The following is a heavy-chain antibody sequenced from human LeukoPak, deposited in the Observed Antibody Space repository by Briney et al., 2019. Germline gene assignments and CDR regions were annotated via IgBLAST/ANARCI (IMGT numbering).Heavy chain of an antibody. Sequence: GGSLRLSCAASGFTFSSYAMHWVRQAPGKGLEWVAVISYDGSNKYYADSVKGRFTISRDNSKNTLYLQMNSLRAEDTAVYYCARDFKGGATTFDYWGQGTLVTVS. CDR2: ISYDGSNK. CDR1: GFTFSSYA. D-gene: IGHD1-26*01. CDR3: ARDFKGGATTFDY. J-gene: IGHJ4*02. V-gene: IGHV3-30*01.